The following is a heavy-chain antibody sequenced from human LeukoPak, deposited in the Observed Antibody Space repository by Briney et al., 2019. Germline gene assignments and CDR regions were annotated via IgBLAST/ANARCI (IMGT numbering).Heavy chain of an antibody. V-gene: IGHV1-2*02. CDR2: IGPNSVGT. J-gene: IGHJ3*02. CDR3: ARGLQDSSDWYDAFDI. D-gene: IGHD6-19*01. CDR1: GYTFTGYY. Sequence: ASVKVSCKASGYTFTGYYLHWVRQAPGQGLEWMGWIGPNSVGTNYAQNFQGRVTMTRDTSVNTAYMELSSLRSDDTAVYYCARGLQDSSDWYDAFDIWGQGTMVTVSS.